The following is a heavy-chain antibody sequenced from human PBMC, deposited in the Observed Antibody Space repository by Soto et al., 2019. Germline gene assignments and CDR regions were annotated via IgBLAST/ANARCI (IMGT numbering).Heavy chain of an antibody. Sequence: GGSLRLSCAASGFTFSSYAMSWVRQAPGKGLEWVSAISGSGGSTYYADSVKGRFTISRDNSKNTLYLQMNSLRAEDTALYYCAKDPSSGYTWGCFDVWGQGTLVTVSS. V-gene: IGHV3-23*01. CDR2: ISGSGGST. CDR1: GFTFSSYA. J-gene: IGHJ5*02. CDR3: AKDPSSGYTWGCFDV. D-gene: IGHD3-22*01.